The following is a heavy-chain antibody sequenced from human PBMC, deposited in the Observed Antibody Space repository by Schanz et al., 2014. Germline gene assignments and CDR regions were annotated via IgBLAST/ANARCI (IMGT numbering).Heavy chain of an antibody. Sequence: QVQLQESGPGLVQPSETLSLTCTVSGGSIRRYYWSWIRQPPGKGLEWIASMYNIGITYYNPSLKSRVTISVATSKNNSSRRLISVPAADTAVYYCARGWEVKVFDYWGQGTLITVSS. V-gene: IGHV4-59*08. D-gene: IGHD1-26*01. CDR1: GGSIRRYY. J-gene: IGHJ4*02. CDR3: ARGWEVKVFDY. CDR2: MYNIGIT.